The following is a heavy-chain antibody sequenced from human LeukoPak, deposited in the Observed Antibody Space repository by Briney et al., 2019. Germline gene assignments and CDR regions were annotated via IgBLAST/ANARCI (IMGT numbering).Heavy chain of an antibody. J-gene: IGHJ5*02. D-gene: IGHD2-2*01. CDR3: AKDGEYQLLSLNNYGDRNWFDP. V-gene: IGHV1-18*01. CDR1: GYTFTNYG. CDR2: MSAYNGNT. Sequence: ASVKVSCKASGYTFTNYGLSWVRQAPGQGLQWVGWMSAYNGNTNYAQKLQDRVTLTMDRYTSTAYMELRSLRSDDTAVYYCAKDGEYQLLSLNNYGDRNWFDPWGQGTLVTVSS.